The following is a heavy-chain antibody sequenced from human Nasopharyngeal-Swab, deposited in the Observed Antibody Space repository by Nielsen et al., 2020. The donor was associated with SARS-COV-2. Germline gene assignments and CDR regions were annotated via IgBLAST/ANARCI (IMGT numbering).Heavy chain of an antibody. J-gene: IGHJ5*02. V-gene: IGHV3-7*01. CDR3: ARTDYGSTFDP. CDR2: IKEDGSDK. D-gene: IGHD4-23*01. Sequence: GGSLTLSCAASGFTFSSSGMDWVRQAPGKGLEWVANIKEDGSDKYHVDSVKGRFTISRDNAKNSLYLQMNSLRAEDTAVYYCARTDYGSTFDPWGRGTLVTVSS. CDR1: GFTFSSSG.